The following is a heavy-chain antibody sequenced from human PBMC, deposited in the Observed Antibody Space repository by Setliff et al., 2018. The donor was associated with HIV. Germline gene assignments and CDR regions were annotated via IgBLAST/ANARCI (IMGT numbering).Heavy chain of an antibody. D-gene: IGHD1-1*01. J-gene: IGHJ1*01. CDR2: IYPSNGDT. Sequence: ASVKVSCKASGYAFTSNYIHWVRQAPGQGLEWMALIYPSNGDTTYAQSFQGRVTMTLDTSTSTVYMELSSLRAEDTAVYYCTKRTMPAGGFQHWGQGTLVTVSS. V-gene: IGHV1-46*01. CDR3: TKRTMPAGGFQH. CDR1: GYAFTSNY.